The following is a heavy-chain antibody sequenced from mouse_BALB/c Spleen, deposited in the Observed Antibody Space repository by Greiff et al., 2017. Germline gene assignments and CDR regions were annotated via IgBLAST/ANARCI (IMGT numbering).Heavy chain of an antibody. J-gene: IGHJ1*01. CDR3: ASYDYGYWYFDV. CDR1: GYTFTDYN. CDR2: IYPYNGGT. V-gene: IGHV1S29*02. D-gene: IGHD2-4*01. Sequence: VQLQQSGPELVKPGASVKISCKASGYTFTDYNMHWVKQSHGKSLEWIGYIYPYNGGTGYNQKFKSKATLTVDNSSSTAYMELRSLTSEDSAVYYCASYDYGYWYFDVWGAGTTVTVSS.